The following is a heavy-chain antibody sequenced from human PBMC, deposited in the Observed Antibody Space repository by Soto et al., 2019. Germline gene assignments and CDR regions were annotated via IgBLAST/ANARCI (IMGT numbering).Heavy chain of an antibody. CDR1: GFTFSNYF. CDR3: ARGSGYCSGGTCYWYLDR. J-gene: IGHJ2*01. CDR2: ISGSSTYI. Sequence: PGGSLRLSCATSGFTFSNYFMNWVRQAPGKGLEWVSSISGSSTYIYYADSLKGRFTISRDNAGNSLYLQLNSLRGEDTAVYYCARGSGYCSGGTCYWYLDRWGRGTLVTVSS. V-gene: IGHV3-21*01. D-gene: IGHD2-15*01.